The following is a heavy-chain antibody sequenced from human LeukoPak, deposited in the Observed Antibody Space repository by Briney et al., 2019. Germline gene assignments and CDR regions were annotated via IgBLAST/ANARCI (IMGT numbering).Heavy chain of an antibody. CDR3: ASLRGY. CDR1: GFTLSNYW. V-gene: IGHV3-7*01. J-gene: IGHJ4*02. D-gene: IGHD3-10*01. CDR2: IKQDGSET. Sequence: PGGSLRLSCAASGFTLSNYWMSWVRQAPGKGLEWVANIKQDGSETYYVDSVRGRFTFSRDNAENSVYLQMNSLRAEDTAVYYCASLRGYWGQGTLVTVSS.